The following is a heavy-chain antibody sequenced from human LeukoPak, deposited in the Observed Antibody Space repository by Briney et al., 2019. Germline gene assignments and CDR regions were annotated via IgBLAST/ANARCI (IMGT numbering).Heavy chain of an antibody. V-gene: IGHV4-59*01. J-gene: IGHJ5*02. Sequence: SETLSLTCTVSGGSISGSYWSWIRQPPGKGLEWIGYIYYSGSTNHNPSLKSRVTISVDTSKNQFSLKLSSVTAADTAVYYCARACSGSYETINWFDPWGQGTLVTVSS. CDR2: IYYSGST. D-gene: IGHD1-26*01. CDR3: ARACSGSYETINWFDP. CDR1: GGSISGSY.